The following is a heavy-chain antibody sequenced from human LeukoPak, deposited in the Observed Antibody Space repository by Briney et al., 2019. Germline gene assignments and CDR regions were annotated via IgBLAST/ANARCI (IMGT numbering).Heavy chain of an antibody. V-gene: IGHV4-59*08. J-gene: IGHJ4*02. Sequence: PSETLSLTCAVYGGSFSGYYWSWIRQPPGKGLEWIGYLYYSGSTNYNPSLKSRVTISVDTSKNQFSLKLSSVTAADTAVYYCARQAWFGESYFDYWGQGTLVTVSS. CDR3: ARQAWFGESYFDY. D-gene: IGHD3-10*01. CDR2: LYYSGST. CDR1: GGSFSGYY.